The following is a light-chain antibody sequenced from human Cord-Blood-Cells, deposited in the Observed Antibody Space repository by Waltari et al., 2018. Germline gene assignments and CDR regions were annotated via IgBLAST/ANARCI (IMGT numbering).Light chain of an antibody. V-gene: IGLV5-45*02. CDR1: SGINVGTYR. CDR3: MIWHSSAWV. J-gene: IGLJ3*02. Sequence: QAVLTQPSSLSVSPGASASLTCTLRSGINVGTYRIYWYQQKPGSPPQYLLRYKSDSDKQQGPGVPSRFSGSKDASANAGILLISGLQSEDEADYYCMIWHSSAWVFGGGTKLTVL. CDR2: YKSDSDK.